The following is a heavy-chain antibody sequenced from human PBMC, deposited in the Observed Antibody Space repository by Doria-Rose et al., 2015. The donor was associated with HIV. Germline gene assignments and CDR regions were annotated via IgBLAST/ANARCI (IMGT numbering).Heavy chain of an antibody. CDR2: ILSDDEG. CDR3: ARIKSSRWYHKYYFDF. V-gene: IGHV2-26*01. Sequence: VQLVQSGPVLVKPTETLTLTCTVSGVSLSSPGMGVSWIRQPPGKALEWLASILSDDEGSYKTSLKSRLAISRCTSKSQVVLTMTDMDPVDTATYYCARIKSSRWYHKYYFDFWGQGTLVIVSA. CDR1: GVSLSSPGMG. J-gene: IGHJ4*02. D-gene: IGHD6-13*01.